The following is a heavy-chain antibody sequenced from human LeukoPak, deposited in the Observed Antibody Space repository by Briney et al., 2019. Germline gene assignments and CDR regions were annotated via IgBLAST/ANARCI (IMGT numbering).Heavy chain of an antibody. J-gene: IGHJ6*02. CDR1: GYTFTGYY. CDR2: INPNSGGT. D-gene: IGHD2-2*01. CDR3: ARAVTRRYCSSTSCYDYYYYGMDV. V-gene: IGHV1-2*02. Sequence: ASVKVSCKASGYTFTGYYMHWVRQAPGQGLEWMGWINPNSGGTNYAQKFQGRVTMTRDTSISTAYMELSRLRSDDTAVYYCARAVTRRYCSSTSCYDYYYYGMDVWGQGTTVTVSS.